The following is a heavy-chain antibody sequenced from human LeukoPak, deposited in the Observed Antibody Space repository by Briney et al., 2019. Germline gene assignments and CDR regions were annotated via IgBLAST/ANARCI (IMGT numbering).Heavy chain of an antibody. J-gene: IGHJ4*02. CDR2: ISGSGGST. CDR1: GFTFSSYA. D-gene: IGHD1-14*01. V-gene: IGHV3-23*01. Sequence: GGSLRLSCAASGFTFSSYAMSWVRQAPGKGLEWVSAISGSGGSTYYADSVKGRFTISRDNSKNTLYLQMNSLRAEDTAVYYCARTSLAVREALDYWGQGTLVTVSS. CDR3: ARTSLAVREALDY.